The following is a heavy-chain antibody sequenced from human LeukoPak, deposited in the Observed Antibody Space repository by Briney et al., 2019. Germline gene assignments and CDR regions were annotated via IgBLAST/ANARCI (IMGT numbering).Heavy chain of an antibody. D-gene: IGHD5-24*01. CDR1: GFTFSRFE. J-gene: IGHJ4*02. CDR2: ISGSGSSI. Sequence: GGSLRLSCVASGFTFSRFEMNWVRQAPGKGLEWVSYISGSGSSIYYADSVKGRFTISRDNAKNSLYLQMNSLRAEDTAVYYCARMATVLDYWGQGTLVTVSS. CDR3: ARMATVLDY. V-gene: IGHV3-48*03.